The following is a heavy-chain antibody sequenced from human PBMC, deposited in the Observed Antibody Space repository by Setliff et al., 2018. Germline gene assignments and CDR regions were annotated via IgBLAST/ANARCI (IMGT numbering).Heavy chain of an antibody. D-gene: IGHD6-19*01. CDR2: VHFTGST. CDR3: ARKVEQWLTPHFDQ. V-gene: IGHV4-61*01. J-gene: IGHJ4*02. CDR1: GGSISSRTYY. Sequence: SETLSLTCNVSGGSISSRTYYWTWIRQPPGKGLEWIGYVHFTGSTNYNPSLKSRVTMSADVSKNQFSLKLSSVTAADTAVYYCARKVEQWLTPHFDQWGQGALVTVSS.